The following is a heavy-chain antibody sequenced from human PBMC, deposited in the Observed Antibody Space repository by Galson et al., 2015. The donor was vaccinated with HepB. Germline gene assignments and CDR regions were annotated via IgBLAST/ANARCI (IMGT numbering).Heavy chain of an antibody. Sequence: CAISGDSVSSNSAAWNWIRQSPSRGLEWLGRTYYRSKWYNDYAVSVKSRITINPDTSKNQFSLQLNSVTPEDTAVYYCAYQYSSGWYDAFDIWGQGTMVTVSS. CDR1: GDSVSSNSAA. CDR3: AYQYSSGWYDAFDI. D-gene: IGHD6-19*01. CDR2: TYYRSKWYN. J-gene: IGHJ3*02. V-gene: IGHV6-1*01.